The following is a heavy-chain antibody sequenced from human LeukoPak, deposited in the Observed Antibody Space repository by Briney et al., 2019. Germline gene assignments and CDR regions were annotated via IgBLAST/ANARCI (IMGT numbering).Heavy chain of an antibody. CDR2: IYPGDSDT. CDR3: ARPGNVDTAMVNWFDP. V-gene: IGHV5-51*01. CDR1: GYSFTSYW. Sequence: GESLKISCKGSGYSFTSYWIGWVRQMPGKGLEWMGIIYPGDSDTRYSPSFQGQVTISADKSISTAYLQWSSLKASDTAMYYCARPGNVDTAMVNWFDPWGQGTLVTVSS. D-gene: IGHD5-18*01. J-gene: IGHJ5*02.